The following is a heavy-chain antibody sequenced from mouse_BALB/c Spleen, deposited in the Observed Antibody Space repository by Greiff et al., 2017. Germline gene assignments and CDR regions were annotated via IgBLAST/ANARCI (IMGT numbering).Heavy chain of an antibody. J-gene: IGHJ4*01. CDR1: GYTFTSYW. CDR2: INPSTGYT. CDR3: ARKGTYYGNYDAMDY. Sequence: QVHVKQSGAELAKPGASVKMSCKASGYTFTSYWMHWVKQRPGQGLEWIGYINPSTGYTEYNQKFKDKATLTADKSSSTAYMQLSSLTSEDSAVYYCARKGTYYGNYDAMDYWGQGTSVTVSS. D-gene: IGHD2-10*01. V-gene: IGHV1-7*01.